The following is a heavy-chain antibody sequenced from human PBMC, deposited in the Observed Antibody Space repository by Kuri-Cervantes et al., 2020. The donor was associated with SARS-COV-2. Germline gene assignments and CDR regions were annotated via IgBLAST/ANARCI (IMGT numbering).Heavy chain of an antibody. CDR3: ARDRAETGYYDFWSGYWYFDY. CDR2: VNPKNGDT. CDR1: GYTFTGQY. Sequence: ASVKVSCKASGYTFTGQYLHWVRQAPGQGLEWMGWVNPKNGDTNYAQKLQGRVTMTTDTSTSTAYMELRSLRSDDTAVYYCARDRAETGYYDFWSGYWYFDYWGQGTLVTVSS. J-gene: IGHJ4*02. V-gene: IGHV1-18*01. D-gene: IGHD3-3*01.